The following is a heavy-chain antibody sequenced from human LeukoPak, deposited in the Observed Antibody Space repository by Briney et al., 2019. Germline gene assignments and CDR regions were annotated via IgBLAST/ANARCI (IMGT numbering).Heavy chain of an antibody. CDR3: ATAKYTAMLFDY. D-gene: IGHD5-18*01. CDR1: GYTLTELS. Sequence: ASVKVSCKVPGYTLTELSMHWVRQAPGKGLEWMGGFDPEDGETIYAQKFQGRVTMTEDTSTDTAYMELSSLRSEDTAVYYCATAKYTAMLFDYWGQGTLVTVSS. CDR2: FDPEDGET. J-gene: IGHJ4*02. V-gene: IGHV1-24*01.